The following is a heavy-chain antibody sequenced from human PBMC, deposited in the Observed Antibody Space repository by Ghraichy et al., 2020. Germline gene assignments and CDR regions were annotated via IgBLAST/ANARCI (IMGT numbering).Heavy chain of an antibody. V-gene: IGHV3-7*01. CDR2: IKTDGSEK. J-gene: IGHJ3*02. Sequence: GGSLRLSCAASGFTFSSHWMTWVRQASGKGLEWVANIKTDGSEKYYVDSVKGRFTISRDNAMNSLYLQMNSLRAEDTAVYYCARDSGYCRTTSCKGDAFEIGGQGTMVTV. CDR3: ARDSGYCRTTSCKGDAFEI. D-gene: IGHD2-2*03. CDR1: GFTFSSHW.